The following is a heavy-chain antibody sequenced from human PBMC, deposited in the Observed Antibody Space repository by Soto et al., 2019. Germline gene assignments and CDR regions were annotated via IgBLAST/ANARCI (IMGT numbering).Heavy chain of an antibody. CDR3: AKEVGDRSASYYDPNWFDP. V-gene: IGHV3-30*18. J-gene: IGHJ5*02. CDR1: GFIFSNYA. Sequence: QAHLVESGGGVVQPGRSLRLSCAASGFIFSNYAMHWVRRAPGKGLEWVGLISYDGSNKYYADSMKGRFTISRDNAKXXPXLQMTSLRPDDTAVYHCAKEVGDRSASYYDPNWFDPWGQGTLVTVSS. D-gene: IGHD3-22*01. CDR2: ISYDGSNK.